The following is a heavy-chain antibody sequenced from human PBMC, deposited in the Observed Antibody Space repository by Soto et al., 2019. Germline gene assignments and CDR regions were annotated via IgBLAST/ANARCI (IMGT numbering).Heavy chain of an antibody. CDR1: GITFDDVA. D-gene: IGHD3-3*02. CDR2: INWDGDFL. J-gene: IGHJ4*02. Sequence: EVQLVESGGGLVQAGRYLRLCCAASGITFDDVAMHWVRQAPGEGLEWVSGINWDGDFLDYADSVEGRLTISRDKAKNSLYLQMISLRREDTSFYFCALGSISSFCSLNYLGQGTLFTVSS. CDR3: ALGSISSFCSLNY. V-gene: IGHV3-9*01.